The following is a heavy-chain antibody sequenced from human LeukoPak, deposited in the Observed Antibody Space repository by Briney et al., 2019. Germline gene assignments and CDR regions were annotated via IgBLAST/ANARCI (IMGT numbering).Heavy chain of an antibody. CDR3: ARDYMAYYGSGSGAFDI. V-gene: IGHV3-30*03. CDR1: GFTFSSYG. CDR2: ISYDGSNK. Sequence: GGSLRLSCAASGFTFSSYGMHWVRQAPGKGLEWVAVISYDGSNKYYADSVKGRFTISRDNSKNTLYLQMNSLRAEDTAVYYCARDYMAYYGSGSGAFDIWGQGTMVTVSS. J-gene: IGHJ3*02. D-gene: IGHD3-10*01.